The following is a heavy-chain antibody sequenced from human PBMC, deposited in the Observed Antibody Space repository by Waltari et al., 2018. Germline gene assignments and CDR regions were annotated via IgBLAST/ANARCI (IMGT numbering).Heavy chain of an antibody. J-gene: IGHJ4*02. CDR3: AKDTDSSSWYSFFDY. CDR2: ISDDGSNK. D-gene: IGHD6-13*01. V-gene: IGHV3-30*18. CDR1: GFTFSSYG. Sequence: QVQLVESGGGVVQPGRSLRLSCAASGFTFSSYGMHWVRQAPGKGLEWVAVISDDGSNKYYSDSVKCRFTISRDNSKNTLYLQMNSLRAEDTAVYYCAKDTDSSSWYSFFDYWGQGTLVTVSS.